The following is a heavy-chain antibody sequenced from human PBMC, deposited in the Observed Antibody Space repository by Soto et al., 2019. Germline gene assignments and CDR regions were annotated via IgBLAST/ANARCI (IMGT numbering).Heavy chain of an antibody. CDR3: ARGTRATQYYYYFYGMDV. V-gene: IGHV4-59*01. J-gene: IGHJ6*02. CDR2: ISYSGST. CDR1: GGSISTYY. Sequence: LSLTCTVSGGSISTYYWTWIRQPPGKGLEWIGYISYSGSTNYNPSLKSRLTISLNTSKKHFSLKLSSVTAADTAVYYCARGTRATQYYYYFYGMDVWGQGTTVTVSS.